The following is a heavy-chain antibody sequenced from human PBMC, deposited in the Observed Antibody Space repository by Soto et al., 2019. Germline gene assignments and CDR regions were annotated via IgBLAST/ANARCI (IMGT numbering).Heavy chain of an antibody. D-gene: IGHD3-22*01. Sequence: GGSLILSCSASGFTFSSYNLNWVRRAPGKGLEWVSSIGSSSSYIYYADSVKGRFTISRDNAKNSLYLQMNSLRAEDTAVYYCARDLLTGSGYRRGAFDIWGQGTMVTXS. CDR1: GFTFSSYN. CDR3: ARDLLTGSGYRRGAFDI. V-gene: IGHV3-21*01. CDR2: IGSSSSYI. J-gene: IGHJ3*02.